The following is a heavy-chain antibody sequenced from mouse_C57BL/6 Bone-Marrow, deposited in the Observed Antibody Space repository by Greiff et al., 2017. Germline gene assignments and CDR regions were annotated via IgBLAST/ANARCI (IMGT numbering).Heavy chain of an antibody. CDR1: GYTFTSYW. D-gene: IGHD1-1*01. J-gene: IGHJ2*01. CDR3: AEENYGSGQYYFDY. V-gene: IGHV1-55*01. CDR2: IYPGSGST. Sequence: QVQLQQPGAELVKPGASVKMSCKASGYTFTSYWITWVKQRPGQGLEWIGDIYPGSGSTNYNEKFKSKATLTVDTSSSTAYMQLSSLTSEDSAVYYCAEENYGSGQYYFDYWGQGTTLTVSS.